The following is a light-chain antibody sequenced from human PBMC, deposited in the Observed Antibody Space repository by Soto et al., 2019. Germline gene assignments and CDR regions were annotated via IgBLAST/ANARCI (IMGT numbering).Light chain of an antibody. J-gene: IGLJ1*01. CDR3: SSNTSSSTLV. V-gene: IGLV2-14*01. CDR1: NNDVGAYKY. CDR2: EVR. Sequence: QSALTQPASVSGSPGQSITISCTGTNNDVGAYKYVSWSQQHPGKAPKLMIYEVRNRPSGVSNRFSGSKSGNTASLTISELQAEDEADYYCSSNTSSSTLVFGTGTKLTVL.